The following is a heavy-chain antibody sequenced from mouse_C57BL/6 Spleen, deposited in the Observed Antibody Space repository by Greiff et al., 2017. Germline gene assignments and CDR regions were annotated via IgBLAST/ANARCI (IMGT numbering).Heavy chain of an antibody. Sequence: QVQLQQSGPELVKPGASVKISCKASGYAFSSSWMNWVKQRPGKGLEWIGRIYPGDGDTNYNGKFKGKATLTADKSSSTAYMQLSSLTSEDSAVYVCAVITTVVVYYFDYWGQGTTLTVSS. J-gene: IGHJ2*01. CDR2: IYPGDGDT. V-gene: IGHV1-82*01. CDR1: GYAFSSSW. CDR3: AVITTVVVYYFDY. D-gene: IGHD1-1*01.